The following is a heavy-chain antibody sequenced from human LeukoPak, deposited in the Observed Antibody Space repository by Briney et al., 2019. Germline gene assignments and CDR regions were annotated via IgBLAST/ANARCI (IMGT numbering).Heavy chain of an antibody. Sequence: SQTLSLTCTVSAGSITSSSYYWAWIRQPPGKGLEWIGSIYNSGSTYYNPSLKSRVSISVDTSKNQFSLKLSSGTAADTAVYYCARFGGPHAFDIWGQGTMVTVSS. J-gene: IGHJ3*02. CDR3: ARFGGPHAFDI. CDR2: IYNSGST. V-gene: IGHV4-39*07. D-gene: IGHD3-3*01. CDR1: AGSITSSSYY.